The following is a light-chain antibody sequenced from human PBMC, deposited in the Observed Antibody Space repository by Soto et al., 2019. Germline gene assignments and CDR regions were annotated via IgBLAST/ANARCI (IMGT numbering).Light chain of an antibody. J-gene: IGKJ1*01. V-gene: IGKV1-27*01. CDR1: QDISQY. CDR2: YAS. CDR3: PKYTKDAPGT. Sequence: DIQMTQSPSSLSASVGDRVTLTCRASQDISQYLAWYQQRPGKVPKLLIYYASTLQSGVPSRFSGSGSGTEFTLTISSLQPEDVATYYCPKYTKDAPGTFGQGTKVEI.